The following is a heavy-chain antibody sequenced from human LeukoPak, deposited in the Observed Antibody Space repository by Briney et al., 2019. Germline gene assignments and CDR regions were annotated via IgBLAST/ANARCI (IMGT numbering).Heavy chain of an antibody. J-gene: IGHJ5*02. D-gene: IGHD3-10*01. CDR2: IIPIFGTA. CDR3: ARVETNYYGSGSYYKDT. V-gene: IGHV1-69*13. Sequence: ASVKVSCKASGGTFSSYAISWVRQAPGQGLEWMGGIIPIFGTANYAQKFQGRVTITADESTSTAYMELSSLRSEDTAVYYCARVETNYYGSGSYYKDTWGQGTLVTVSS. CDR1: GGTFSSYA.